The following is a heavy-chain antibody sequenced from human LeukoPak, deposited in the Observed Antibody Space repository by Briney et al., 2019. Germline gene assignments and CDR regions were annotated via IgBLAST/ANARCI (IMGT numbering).Heavy chain of an antibody. Sequence: PGESLKISCKGSGYSFTSYWIAWVRQMPGKGLECMGIIYPSDSDTRYSPSFQGQVTISADKSINTAYLQWSSLKASDTAMYYCARQTDPFDIWGQGTMVTVSS. J-gene: IGHJ3*02. CDR3: ARQTDPFDI. CDR2: IYPSDSDT. CDR1: GYSFTSYW. V-gene: IGHV5-51*01.